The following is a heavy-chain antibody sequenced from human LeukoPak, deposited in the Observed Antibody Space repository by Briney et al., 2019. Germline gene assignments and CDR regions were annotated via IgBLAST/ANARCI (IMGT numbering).Heavy chain of an antibody. D-gene: IGHD3-10*01. Sequence: GSLRLSCAASGCTFNKAWMSWVRLAPGKGLEWVGRIKNKGDGGTTDYAAHVKGRFTVSRDDSKSTLYLQMNSLKTEDTAVYYCTTSGTPFEYWGQGTLVTVSS. CDR2: IKNKGDGGTT. J-gene: IGHJ4*02. V-gene: IGHV3-15*01. CDR3: TTSGTPFEY. CDR1: GCTFNKAW.